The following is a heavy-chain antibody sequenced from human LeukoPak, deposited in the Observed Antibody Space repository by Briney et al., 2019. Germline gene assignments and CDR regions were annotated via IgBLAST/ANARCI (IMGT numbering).Heavy chain of an antibody. J-gene: IGHJ4*02. CDR1: GGSFSGFY. Sequence: SETLSLTCAVYGGSFSGFYWSWIRQPSGKGLEWIGEINHSGSTNNNPSLKSRVTISVDTSKNHFSLKLSSVTAADTAVYYCARHETGSYYNYWGPGTLVTVSS. V-gene: IGHV4-34*01. D-gene: IGHD1-26*01. CDR3: ARHETGSYYNY. CDR2: INHSGST.